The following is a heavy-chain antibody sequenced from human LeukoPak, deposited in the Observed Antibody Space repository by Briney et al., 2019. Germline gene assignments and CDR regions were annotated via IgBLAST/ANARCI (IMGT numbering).Heavy chain of an antibody. CDR2: ISSSSSYI. CDR1: GFTFSSYS. CDR3: ARVYYDFWSGYYTGPYYYYYMDV. Sequence: GGSLRLSCAASGFTFSSYSMNWVRQAPGKGLEWVSSISSSSSYIYYADSVKGRFTISRDNAKNSLYLQMNSLRAEDTAVYYCARVYYDFWSGYYTGPYYYYYMDVWGKGTMVTVSS. V-gene: IGHV3-21*03. D-gene: IGHD3-3*01. J-gene: IGHJ6*03.